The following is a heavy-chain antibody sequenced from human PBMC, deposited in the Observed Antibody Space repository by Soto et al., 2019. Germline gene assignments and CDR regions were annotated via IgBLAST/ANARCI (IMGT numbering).Heavy chain of an antibody. D-gene: IGHD1-1*01. CDR2: IWYDGSNK. Sequence: QVQLVESGGGVVQPGRSLRLSCAASGFNFNSYGMHWDRQAPGKGLEWVAVIWYDGSNKYYADSVKGRFTISRDNSKNTLYLQMNSLRVEDTAVYYCVRDTTGAFDIWGQGTMVTVSS. CDR3: VRDTTGAFDI. J-gene: IGHJ3*02. V-gene: IGHV3-33*01. CDR1: GFNFNSYG.